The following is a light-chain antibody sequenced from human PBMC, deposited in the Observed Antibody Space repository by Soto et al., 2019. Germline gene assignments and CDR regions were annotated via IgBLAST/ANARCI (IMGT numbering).Light chain of an antibody. J-gene: IGLJ3*02. CDR3: SSYSNSRTLV. CDR2: DVS. Sequence: QSVLTQPASVSGSPGQSITLSCTGTSSDVGAYNYVSWYRHNPGKAPKLMVYDVSNRPSGVSNRFSGSKSGNTASLTISGLQAEDEADYYCSSYSNSRTLVFGGGTKVTVL. CDR1: SSDVGAYNY. V-gene: IGLV2-14*03.